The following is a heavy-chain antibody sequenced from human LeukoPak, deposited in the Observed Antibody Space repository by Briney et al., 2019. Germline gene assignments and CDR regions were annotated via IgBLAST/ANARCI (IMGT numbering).Heavy chain of an antibody. Sequence: GESLKISCKVSGYNFISYWIGWVRQMPGKGLEWMGITYPGDSNTRYSPSFQGQVTISADKSISSAYLQWSSLKASDTAMYYCVRSPACSSGTCYSNWFDPWGQGTLVTVSS. V-gene: IGHV5-51*01. J-gene: IGHJ5*02. CDR2: TYPGDSNT. CDR1: GYNFISYW. D-gene: IGHD2-15*01. CDR3: VRSPACSSGTCYSNWFDP.